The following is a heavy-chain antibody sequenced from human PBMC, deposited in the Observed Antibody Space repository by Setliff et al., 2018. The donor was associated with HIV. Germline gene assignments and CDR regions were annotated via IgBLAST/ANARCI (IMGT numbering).Heavy chain of an antibody. J-gene: IGHJ6*02. V-gene: IGHV1-18*01. CDR2: ITPYNGNR. Sequence: ASVKVSCKASGYTFSNYGISWVRQAPGQGLEWMGWITPYNGNRNYAQNLQDRVTMTTDTSTNTAYMELSSLRSDDTAVYYCARDVEHMMDVWGQGTTVTVSS. CDR3: ARDVEHMMDV. CDR1: GYTFSNYG.